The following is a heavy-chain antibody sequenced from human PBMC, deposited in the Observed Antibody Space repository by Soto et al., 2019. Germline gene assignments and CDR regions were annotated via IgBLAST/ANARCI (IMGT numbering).Heavy chain of an antibody. CDR3: AKVALLRFLEWPHFDY. CDR2: ISGSGGST. J-gene: IGHJ4*02. CDR1: GFTFSSYA. V-gene: IGHV3-23*01. Sequence: GGSLRLSCTASGFTFSSYAMSWVRQAPGKGLEWVSAISGSGGSTYYADSVKGRFTISRDNSKNTLYLQMNSPRAEDTAVYYCAKVALLRFLEWPHFDYWGQGTLVTVSS. D-gene: IGHD3-3*01.